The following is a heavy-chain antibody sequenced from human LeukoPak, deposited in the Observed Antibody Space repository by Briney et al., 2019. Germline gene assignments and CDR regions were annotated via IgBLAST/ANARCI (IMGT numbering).Heavy chain of an antibody. CDR2: ISSSSSYI. Sequence: GGSLRLSCAASGFTFSSYLVNWVRQAPGKGLEWVSSISSSSSYIYYTDSVKGRFTISRDNAKNSLFLQMNSLRAEDAAVYYCARGGHNYYDSSGYQYYFDYWGQGTLVTVSS. CDR1: GFTFSSYL. J-gene: IGHJ4*02. V-gene: IGHV3-21*01. CDR3: ARGGHNYYDSSGYQYYFDY. D-gene: IGHD3-22*01.